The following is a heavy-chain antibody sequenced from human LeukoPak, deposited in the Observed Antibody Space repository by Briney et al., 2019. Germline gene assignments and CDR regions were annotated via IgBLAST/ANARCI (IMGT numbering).Heavy chain of an antibody. V-gene: IGHV3-11*01. D-gene: IGHD1/OR15-1a*01. Sequence: PGGSLRLSCAASGFTFSDYYMSWIRQAPGKGLEWVSYISSSGSTTYYADSVKGRFTISRDNAKNSLYLQMNSLRAEDTAVYFCARVSLVNNYFDDWGQGTLVTVSS. J-gene: IGHJ4*02. CDR2: ISSSGSTT. CDR3: ARVSLVNNYFDD. CDR1: GFTFSDYY.